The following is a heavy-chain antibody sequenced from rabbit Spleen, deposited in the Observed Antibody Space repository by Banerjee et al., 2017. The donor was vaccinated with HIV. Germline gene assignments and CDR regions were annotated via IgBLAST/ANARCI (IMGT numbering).Heavy chain of an antibody. J-gene: IGHJ4*01. Sequence: QEHLVESGGGLVKPGASLTVTCKASGIDFSRGYDMCWVRLAPGKGLEWIGCIDTGSSGFTYFANWAKGRFTISRTSSTTVTLRMTSLTAADTATYFCARDLVGVIGWNFYLWGPGTLVTVS. CDR1: GIDFSRGYD. CDR3: ARDLVGVIGWNFYL. D-gene: IGHD1-1*01. CDR2: IDTGSSGFT. V-gene: IGHV1S45*01.